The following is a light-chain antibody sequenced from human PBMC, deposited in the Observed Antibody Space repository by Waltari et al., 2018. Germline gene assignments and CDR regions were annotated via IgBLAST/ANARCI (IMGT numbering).Light chain of an antibody. Sequence: QSALTQPASVSGSPGQSITISCTGTSSDVGSYDLVSWYQHHPGKAPQRMIYEATQRPSGVSDRCSGSKYGNTASRTSAGLQAEYEADYYCCSYVGDVTWVFGGGTKLTVL. CDR1: SSDVGSYDL. CDR2: EAT. V-gene: IGLV2-23*01. CDR3: CSYVGDVTWV. J-gene: IGLJ3*02.